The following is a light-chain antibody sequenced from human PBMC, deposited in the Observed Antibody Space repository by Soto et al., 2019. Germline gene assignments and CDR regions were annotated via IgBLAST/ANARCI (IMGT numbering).Light chain of an antibody. Sequence: QSVLTQPPSVSGAPGQRVTISCTGSSSNIGAGFDVHWYHQIAGTAPKLLIYGNGNRPSGVPDRFSGSKSGTSASLAITGLQTGDEADYICGTWDTTMSGLLFGGGTKLTVL. CDR3: GTWDTTMSGLL. V-gene: IGLV1-40*01. CDR1: SSNIGAGFD. J-gene: IGLJ2*01. CDR2: GNG.